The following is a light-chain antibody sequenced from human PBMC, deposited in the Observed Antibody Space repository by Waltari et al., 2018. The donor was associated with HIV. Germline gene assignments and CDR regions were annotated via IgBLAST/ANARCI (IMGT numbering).Light chain of an antibody. CDR2: EVS. CDR3: CSYAGSNTWV. J-gene: IGLJ3*02. Sequence: QAALTQPASVSGSPGQSITISCTGTSSDVGSYNLVSWYQQHPGKAPKPMIYEVSKRPSGVSNRFSGSKSGNTASLTISWLQAEDEADDYGCSYAGSNTWVFGGGTKLTVL. V-gene: IGLV2-23*02. CDR1: SSDVGSYNL.